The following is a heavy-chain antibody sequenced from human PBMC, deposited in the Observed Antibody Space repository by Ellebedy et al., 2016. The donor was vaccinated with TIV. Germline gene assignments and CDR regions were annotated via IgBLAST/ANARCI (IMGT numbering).Heavy chain of an antibody. Sequence: GESLKISCAASGFTFSSYAMHWVRQAPGKGLEWVAAITYDGSHKYYADSVKGRFAFSSDNSKNTLYLQMNSLRPEDTAVYYCAGGEEIGSLGDPFDIWGQGTMVTLSS. CDR2: ITYDGSHK. CDR1: GFTFSSYA. J-gene: IGHJ3*02. CDR3: AGGEEIGSLGDPFDI. V-gene: IGHV3-30*09. D-gene: IGHD1-26*01.